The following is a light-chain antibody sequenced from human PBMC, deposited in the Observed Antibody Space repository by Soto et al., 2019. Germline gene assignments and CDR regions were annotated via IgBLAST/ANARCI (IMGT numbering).Light chain of an antibody. Sequence: DVVMTQSPLSLPVTLGQPASISCRSSQSLVYSDGNTYLNWFQHSPGQPPKLLLFAASNLHAGVPPRFSGSGSGTSFSLTIRSLQPEDFATYYCQQTFNLPRTFGPGTKVDIK. CDR1: QSLVYSDGNTY. J-gene: IGKJ1*01. V-gene: IGKV2D-30*01. CDR3: QQTFNLPRT. CDR2: AAS.